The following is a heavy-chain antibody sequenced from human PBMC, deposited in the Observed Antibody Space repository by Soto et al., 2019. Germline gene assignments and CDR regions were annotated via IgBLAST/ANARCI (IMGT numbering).Heavy chain of an antibody. CDR2: IDHSGYT. Sequence: SETLSLTCFVSGGSVTSYYWNWIRQPPGKGLEWIGEIDHSGYTNYNPSLKSRVTISVDTSKNQFSLRLTSVTAADTAVYYCARVRDWFDPWGQGTLVTVSS. CDR1: GGSVTSYY. CDR3: ARVRDWFDP. V-gene: IGHV4-34*01. J-gene: IGHJ5*02. D-gene: IGHD3-3*01.